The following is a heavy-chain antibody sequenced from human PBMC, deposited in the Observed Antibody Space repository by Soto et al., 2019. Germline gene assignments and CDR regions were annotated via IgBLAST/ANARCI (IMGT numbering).Heavy chain of an antibody. V-gene: IGHV1-18*04. Sequence: ASVKVSCKASGYTFTSYGISWVRQAPGQGLEWMGWISAYNGNTNYAQKLQGRVTMTTDTSASTAYMELSSLRSEDTAVYYCAREESSSWYFDYWGQGTLVTVSS. J-gene: IGHJ4*02. CDR1: GYTFTSYG. CDR2: ISAYNGNT. CDR3: AREESSSWYFDY. D-gene: IGHD6-13*01.